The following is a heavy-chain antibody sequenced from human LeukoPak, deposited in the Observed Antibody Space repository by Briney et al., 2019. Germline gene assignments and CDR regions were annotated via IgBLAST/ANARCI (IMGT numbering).Heavy chain of an antibody. V-gene: IGHV1-2*02. J-gene: IGHJ4*02. Sequence: GASVKVSCKASGYTFTGYYMHWVRQAPGQGLEWMGWINPNSGGTNYAQKFQGRVTMTRDTSISTAFMELSRLSSDDTAVYYCARGFAYCGGDCPLAYWGQGTLVTVSS. CDR2: INPNSGGT. CDR3: ARGFAYCGGDCPLAY. D-gene: IGHD2-21*02. CDR1: GYTFTGYY.